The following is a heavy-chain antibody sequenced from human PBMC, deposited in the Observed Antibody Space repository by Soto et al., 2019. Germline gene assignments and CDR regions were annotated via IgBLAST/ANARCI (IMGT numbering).Heavy chain of an antibody. CDR2: TYYNGNA. J-gene: IGHJ4*02. CDR3: ARHFVAVVIKGWGY. D-gene: IGHD3-10*01. CDR1: GGSIVLSNYY. V-gene: IGHV4-39*01. Sequence: SETLSPTYNISGGSIVLSNYYGDWLRQPPGKGLEWIGTTYYNGNAYYNPSLKSRVSMSVDTSKNQFSLKLVSVTAADTAVYYCARHFVAVVIKGWGYWGQG.